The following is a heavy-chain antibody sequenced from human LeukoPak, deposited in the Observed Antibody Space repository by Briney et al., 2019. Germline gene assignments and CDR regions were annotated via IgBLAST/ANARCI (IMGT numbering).Heavy chain of an antibody. CDR3: ARVVASTSIDS. CDR1: GYSIYSGYF. CDR2: IFHTGD. J-gene: IGHJ4*02. Sequence: SETLSLTCTVSGYSIYSGYFWGWVRQPPGKGPEWIGSIFHTGDVYNPSLRSRVTLSIDTSRNQVSLKVTSVTAADTALYYCARVVASTSIDSWGQGILVTVSS. V-gene: IGHV4-38-2*02. D-gene: IGHD2-15*01.